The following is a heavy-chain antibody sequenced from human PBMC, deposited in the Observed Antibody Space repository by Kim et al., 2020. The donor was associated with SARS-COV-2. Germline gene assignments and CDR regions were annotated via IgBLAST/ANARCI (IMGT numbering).Heavy chain of an antibody. CDR1: GFTFSNAW. V-gene: IGHV3-15*01. CDR2: IKSKTDGGTT. Sequence: GGSLRLSCAASGFTFSNAWMSWVCQAPGKGLEWVGRIKSKTDGGTTDYAAPVKGRFTISRDDSKNTLYLQMNSLKTEDTAVYYCTTDNYGDYFPPIDYWGQGALVTISS. J-gene: IGHJ4*02. CDR3: TTDNYGDYFPPIDY. D-gene: IGHD4-17*01.